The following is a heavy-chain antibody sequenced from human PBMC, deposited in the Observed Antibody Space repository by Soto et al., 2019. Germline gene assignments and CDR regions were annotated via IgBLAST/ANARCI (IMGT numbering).Heavy chain of an antibody. Sequence: GGSLRLSCAASGFTFGDYYMSWIRQAPGKGLEWLSHISSSGSTISYADSVKGRFTFSRDNAKNSLYLQMNSLRVEDTAVYYCARFRQFTTSSAHFDYWGQGTLVTVSS. J-gene: IGHJ4*02. CDR1: GFTFGDYY. CDR2: ISSSGSTI. D-gene: IGHD6-19*01. V-gene: IGHV3-11*01. CDR3: ARFRQFTTSSAHFDY.